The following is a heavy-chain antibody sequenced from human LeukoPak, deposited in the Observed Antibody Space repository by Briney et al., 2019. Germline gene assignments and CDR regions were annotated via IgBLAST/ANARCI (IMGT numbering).Heavy chain of an antibody. D-gene: IGHD5-18*01. Sequence: ASVKFSCKVSGYTLTELSMHWVRQAPGKGLEWMGGFDPEDGETIYAQKFQGRVTMTEDTSTDTAYMELSSLRSEDTAVYYCATGIHPRDTAMVGLWGQGTLVTVSS. CDR1: GYTLTELS. J-gene: IGHJ4*02. CDR2: FDPEDGET. CDR3: ATGIHPRDTAMVGL. V-gene: IGHV1-24*01.